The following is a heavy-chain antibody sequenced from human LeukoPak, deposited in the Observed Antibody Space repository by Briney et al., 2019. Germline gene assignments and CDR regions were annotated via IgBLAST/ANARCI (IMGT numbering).Heavy chain of an antibody. CDR2: ISAYHGNT. CDR1: GYTFTSYG. D-gene: IGHD6-13*01. Sequence: ASVKVSCKASGYTFTSYGISWVRQAPGQGLEWMGWISAYHGNTNYAQKLQGRVTMTTDTSTSTAYMELRSLRSDDTAVYYCARDDHTAAGGTEYFDYWGQGTLVTVSS. V-gene: IGHV1-18*01. J-gene: IGHJ4*02. CDR3: ARDDHTAAGGTEYFDY.